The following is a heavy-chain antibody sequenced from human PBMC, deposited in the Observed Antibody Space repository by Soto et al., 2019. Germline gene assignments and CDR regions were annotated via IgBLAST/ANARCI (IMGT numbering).Heavy chain of an antibody. J-gene: IGHJ3*02. D-gene: IGHD3-9*01. CDR1: GFTVDDYG. V-gene: IGHV3-9*01. CDR3: AKAKTGILTGYLAFDI. CDR2: ISWNSGSI. Sequence: PGGCLRLSCAASGFTVDDYGMHGVRQAPGKGLEWVSGISWNSGSIGYADSVKGRFTISRDNAKNSLYLQMNSLRAEDTALYYCAKAKTGILTGYLAFDIWGQGTMVTVSS.